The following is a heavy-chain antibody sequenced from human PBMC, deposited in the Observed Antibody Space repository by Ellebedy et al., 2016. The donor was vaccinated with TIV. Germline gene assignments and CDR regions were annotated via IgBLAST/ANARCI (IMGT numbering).Heavy chain of an antibody. D-gene: IGHD6-6*01. J-gene: IGHJ4*02. Sequence: GESLKISCAASGFTFSRYWMHWVRQAPGKGLVWVSRINSDGSSTSYADSVKGRFTISRDNSKDTLYLQMNILRAEDTAVYYCPKLRFGIAARPLTAFDYWGQGTLVTVSS. V-gene: IGHV3-74*01. CDR3: PKLRFGIAARPLTAFDY. CDR2: INSDGSST. CDR1: GFTFSRYW.